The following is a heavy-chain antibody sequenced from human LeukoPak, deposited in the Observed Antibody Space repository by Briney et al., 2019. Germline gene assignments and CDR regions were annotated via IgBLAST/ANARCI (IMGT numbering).Heavy chain of an antibody. D-gene: IGHD1-26*01. V-gene: IGHV3-7*01. CDR2: IKEDGGEI. CDR1: GFSFSTYW. Sequence: GGSLRLSCVASGFSFSTYWMSWVRQAPGKGLEWVANIKEDGGEIYYVDSVKGRLTISRDNAKNSLYLQMNSLRAEDTAVYYCARDKIVGPTILDSWGQGTLVTVSS. J-gene: IGHJ4*02. CDR3: ARDKIVGPTILDS.